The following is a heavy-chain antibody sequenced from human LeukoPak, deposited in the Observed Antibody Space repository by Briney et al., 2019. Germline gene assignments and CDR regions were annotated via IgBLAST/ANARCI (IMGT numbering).Heavy chain of an antibody. CDR3: AKDVYYYGSGSFDY. V-gene: IGHV3-23*01. CDR2: ISGSGGST. CDR1: GFTFSSYA. J-gene: IGHJ4*02. D-gene: IGHD3-10*01. Sequence: PAGGSLRLSCAASGFTFSSYAMSWVRQAPGKGLEWVSAISGSGGSTYYADSVKGRFTISRDNSKNTLYLQMNSLRAEDTAVYYCAKDVYYYGSGSFDYWDQGTLVTVSS.